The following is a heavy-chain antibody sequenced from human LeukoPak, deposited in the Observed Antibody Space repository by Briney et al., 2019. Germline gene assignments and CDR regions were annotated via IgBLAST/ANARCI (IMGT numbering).Heavy chain of an antibody. CDR3: ARGYSSGWTYTGYYYGMDV. CDR2: INHSGST. V-gene: IGHV4-34*01. CDR1: GGSFSGYY. J-gene: IGHJ6*02. D-gene: IGHD6-19*01. Sequence: SETLSLTCAVYGGSFSGYYWSWIRQPPGKGLEWIGEINHSGSTNYNPSLKSRVTISVDTSKNQFSLKLSSVTAADTAVYYCARGYSSGWTYTGYYYGMDVWGQGTTVTVSS.